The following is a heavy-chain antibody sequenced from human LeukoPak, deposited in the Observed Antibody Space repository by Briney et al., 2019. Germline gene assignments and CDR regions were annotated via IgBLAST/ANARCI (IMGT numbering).Heavy chain of an antibody. CDR1: GGSISSYY. CDR3: ARAIYDSSGCRLDY. D-gene: IGHD3-22*01. J-gene: IGHJ4*02. CDR2: VYNSGSA. V-gene: IGHV4-59*01. Sequence: PSETLSLTCTLSGGSISSYYWSWIRQPPGKGLEWIGCVYNSGSAHYNPSLKSRVTISVDTSKNQFSLRLTSVTAADTAVYYCARAIYDSSGCRLDYWGQGTLVTVSS.